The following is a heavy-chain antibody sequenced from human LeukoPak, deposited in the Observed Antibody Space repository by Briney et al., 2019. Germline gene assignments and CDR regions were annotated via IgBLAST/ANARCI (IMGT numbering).Heavy chain of an antibody. V-gene: IGHV5-51*01. Sequence: GESLKISCKGSGYSFTSYWIGWVRQMPGKGLEWMGIIYPSDSDTRYSPSFQGQVTISADKSISTAYLQWSSLKASDTAMYYCVRRTSYCGSDCYHSFDYWGQGTLVTVSS. J-gene: IGHJ4*02. CDR3: VRRTSYCGSDCYHSFDY. CDR1: GYSFTSYW. CDR2: IYPSDSDT. D-gene: IGHD2-21*02.